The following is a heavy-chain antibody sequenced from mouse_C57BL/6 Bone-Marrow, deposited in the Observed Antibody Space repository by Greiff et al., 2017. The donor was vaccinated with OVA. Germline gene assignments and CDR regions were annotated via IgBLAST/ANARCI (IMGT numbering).Heavy chain of an antibody. V-gene: IGHV14-4*01. CDR3: TVRYSYWYFDG. D-gene: IGHD1-1*01. CDR1: GFNIKDDY. CDR2: IDPENGDT. Sequence: VQLQQSGAELVRPGASVKLSCTASGFNIKDDYMHWVKQRPEQGLEWIGWIDPENGDTEYASKFQGKATITADTSSNTAYLQLSSLTSEDTAVYYCTVRYSYWYFDGWGTGTTVTVSS. J-gene: IGHJ1*03.